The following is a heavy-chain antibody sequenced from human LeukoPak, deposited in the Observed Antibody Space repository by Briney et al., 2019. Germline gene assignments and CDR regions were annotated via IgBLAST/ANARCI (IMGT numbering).Heavy chain of an antibody. J-gene: IGHJ3*02. V-gene: IGHV1-69*05. Sequence: SVKVSCKASGGTFSSYAISWVRQAPGQGLEWMGRIIPIFGTANYAQRFQGRVTITTDESTSTAYMELSSLRSKDTAVYYCARDYFAGGWMVDAFDIWGQGTMVTVSS. CDR2: IIPIFGTA. CDR3: ARDYFAGGWMVDAFDI. D-gene: IGHD6-19*01. CDR1: GGTFSSYA.